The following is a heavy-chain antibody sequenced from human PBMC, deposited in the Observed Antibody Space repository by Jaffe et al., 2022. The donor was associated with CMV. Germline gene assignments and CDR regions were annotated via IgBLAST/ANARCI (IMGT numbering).Heavy chain of an antibody. CDR2: ISGSGGST. V-gene: IGHV3-23*01. CDR3: AKREVYNWNYFFRGDAFDI. J-gene: IGHJ3*02. D-gene: IGHD1-7*01. CDR1: GFTFSSYA. Sequence: EVQLLESGGGLVQPGGSLRLSCAASGFTFSSYAMSWVRQAPGKGLEWVSAISGSGGSTYYADSVKGRFTISRDNSKNTLYLQMNSLRAEDTAVYYCAKREVYNWNYFFRGDAFDIWGQGTMVTVSS.